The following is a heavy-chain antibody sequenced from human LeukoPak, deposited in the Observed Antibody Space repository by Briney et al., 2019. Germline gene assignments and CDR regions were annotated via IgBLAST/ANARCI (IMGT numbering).Heavy chain of an antibody. J-gene: IGHJ3*02. CDR3: AKPHHYYGSGSLGTRAFDI. CDR2: ISWNSGSI. D-gene: IGHD3-10*01. Sequence: GGSLRLSCAASGFTFDDYAMHWVRQAPGKGLEWVSGISWNSGSIGHADSVKGRFTISRDNAKNSLYLQMNSLRAEDTALYYCAKPHHYYGSGSLGTRAFDIWGQGTMVTVSS. V-gene: IGHV3-9*01. CDR1: GFTFDDYA.